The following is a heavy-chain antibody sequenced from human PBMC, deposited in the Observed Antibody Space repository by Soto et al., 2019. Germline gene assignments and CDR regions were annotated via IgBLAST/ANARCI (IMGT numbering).Heavy chain of an antibody. Sequence: QVQLVESGGGVVQPGRSLRLSCAASGFTFSSYAMHWVRQAPGKGLEWVAVISYDGSNKYYADSVKGRFTISRDNSKNTLYLQMNSLRAEDTAVYYCARERGAAYYYGMDVWGQGTTVTVSS. D-gene: IGHD3-16*01. CDR1: GFTFSSYA. J-gene: IGHJ6*02. CDR2: ISYDGSNK. V-gene: IGHV3-30-3*01. CDR3: ARERGAAYYYGMDV.